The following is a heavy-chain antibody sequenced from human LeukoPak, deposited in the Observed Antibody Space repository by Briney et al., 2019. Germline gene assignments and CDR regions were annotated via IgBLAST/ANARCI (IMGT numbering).Heavy chain of an antibody. D-gene: IGHD1-20*01. CDR3: ASLNWNHGDTYYFDY. Sequence: SETLSLTCTVSGDSITNTRYYWGWIRQPPGKGLEWIGSVYCTGNTYYNPSLKSRVTVSVDTSKNQFSLKLNSVTAADTAVYYCASLNWNHGDTYYFDYWGQGTLVTVSS. CDR2: VYCTGNT. J-gene: IGHJ4*02. CDR1: GDSITNTRYY. V-gene: IGHV4-39*01.